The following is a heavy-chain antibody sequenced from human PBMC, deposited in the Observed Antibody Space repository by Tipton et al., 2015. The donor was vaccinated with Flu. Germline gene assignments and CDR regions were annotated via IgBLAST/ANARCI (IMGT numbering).Heavy chain of an antibody. CDR3: SRSTYYYGSGSSDY. J-gene: IGHJ4*02. Sequence: TLSLTCSVSGASLSSGYSYWSWVRQPAGKGLEWIGRIFTTGSTNYNPSLKSRVTISLDTFQNQFSLKVNSVTAADTAVYYCSRSTYYYGSGSSDYWGQGTLVTVSS. CDR2: IFTTGST. V-gene: IGHV4-61*02. CDR1: GASLSSGYSY. D-gene: IGHD3-10*01.